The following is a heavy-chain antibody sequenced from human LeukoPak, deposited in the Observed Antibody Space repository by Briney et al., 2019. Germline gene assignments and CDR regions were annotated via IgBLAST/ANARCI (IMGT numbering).Heavy chain of an antibody. D-gene: IGHD5-24*01. V-gene: IGHV1-2*02. Sequence: ASVKVSCKASGYTFTGYYMHWVRQAPGQGLEWMGWINPNSGGTNYAQKFQGRVTMTRDTSISTAYMELSRLRSDDTAVYYCASANKMATIDSSWFDPWGQGTLVTVSS. J-gene: IGHJ5*02. CDR3: ASANKMATIDSSWFDP. CDR1: GYTFTGYY. CDR2: INPNSGGT.